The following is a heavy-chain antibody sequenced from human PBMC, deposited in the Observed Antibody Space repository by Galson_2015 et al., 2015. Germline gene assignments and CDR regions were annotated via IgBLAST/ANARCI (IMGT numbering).Heavy chain of an antibody. V-gene: IGHV1-3*01. CDR3: ARRLQDYGDYPQGPYYFDY. D-gene: IGHD4-17*01. CDR2: INAGNGNT. Sequence: SVKVSCKASGYTFTSYAMHWVRQAPGQRLEWMGWINAGNGNTKYSQKFQGRVAITRDTSASTAYMELSSLRSEDTAVYYCARRLQDYGDYPQGPYYFDYWGQGTLVTVSS. J-gene: IGHJ4*02. CDR1: GYTFTSYA.